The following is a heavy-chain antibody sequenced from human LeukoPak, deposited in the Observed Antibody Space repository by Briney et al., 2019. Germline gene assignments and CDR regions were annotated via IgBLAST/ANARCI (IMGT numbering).Heavy chain of an antibody. D-gene: IGHD6-13*01. Sequence: PGGSLRLSCAASGFTFSNAWMSWVRQAPGKGLEWIGEINHSGSTNYNPSLKSRVTISVDTSKNQFSLKLSSVTAADTAVYYCARLSSNHHGFDYWGQGTLVTVSS. J-gene: IGHJ4*02. V-gene: IGHV4-34*01. CDR1: GFTFSNAW. CDR2: INHSGST. CDR3: ARLSSNHHGFDY.